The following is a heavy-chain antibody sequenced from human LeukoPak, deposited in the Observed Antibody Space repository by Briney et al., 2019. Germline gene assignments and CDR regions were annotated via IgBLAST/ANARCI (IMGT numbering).Heavy chain of an antibody. CDR3: ARHYSSATSCFDY. V-gene: IGHV4-39*01. CDR1: GVSISSTNYY. Sequence: SETLSLTCTVSGVSISSTNYYWGWLRQPPGTGLEWIGSTYYSGSTYYSPSRKSRVTISVDTSRNQFSLKLSSVTAADTAVYYCARHYSSATSCFDYWGQGTLVAVSS. CDR2: TYYSGST. D-gene: IGHD2-2*01. J-gene: IGHJ4*02.